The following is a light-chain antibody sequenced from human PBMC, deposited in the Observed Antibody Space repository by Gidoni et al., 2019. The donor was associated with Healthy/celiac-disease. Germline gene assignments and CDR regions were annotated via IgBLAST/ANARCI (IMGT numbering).Light chain of an antibody. CDR1: KLGDKY. Sequence: SYELTQPPSVSVSPGQTASITCSGDKLGDKYACWYQQKPGQSPVLVIYQDSKRPLGIPERFSGSNSGNTATLTISGTQAMDEADYYCQAWDSSTGVVFGGGTKLTVL. J-gene: IGLJ2*01. CDR2: QDS. CDR3: QAWDSSTGVV. V-gene: IGLV3-1*01.